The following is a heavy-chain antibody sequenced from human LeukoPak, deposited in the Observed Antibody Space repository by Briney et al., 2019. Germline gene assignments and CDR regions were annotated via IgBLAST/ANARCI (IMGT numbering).Heavy chain of an antibody. V-gene: IGHV4-30-4*01. CDR2: IYYSGST. CDR3: ARATYYYDSSLLFDY. CDR1: GGSISSGDYY. D-gene: IGHD3-22*01. Sequence: PSETLSLTCTVSGGSISSGDYYWSWIRQPPGKGPEWIGYIYYSGSTYYNPSLKSRVTISVDTSKNQFSLKLSSVTAADTAVYYCARATYYYDSSLLFDYWGQGTLVTVSS. J-gene: IGHJ4*02.